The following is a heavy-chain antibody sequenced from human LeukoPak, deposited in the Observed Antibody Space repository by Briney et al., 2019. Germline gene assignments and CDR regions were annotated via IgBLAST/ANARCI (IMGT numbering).Heavy chain of an antibody. D-gene: IGHD1-26*01. CDR2: INPSGGTT. CDR3: ARDNSVGDYAWWFDP. V-gene: IGHV1-46*01. CDR1: GYTFTSYY. Sequence: ASVKVSCKASGYTFTSYYMHWVRQAPGQGLEWMGLINPSGGTTRYAQKFQGRVAMTRDLSTSTDYMELSSLRSDDTAVYFCARDNSVGDYAWWFDPWGQGTLVTVSS. J-gene: IGHJ5*02.